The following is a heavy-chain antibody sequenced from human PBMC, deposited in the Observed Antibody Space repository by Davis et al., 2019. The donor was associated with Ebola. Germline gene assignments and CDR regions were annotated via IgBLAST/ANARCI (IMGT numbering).Heavy chain of an antibody. D-gene: IGHD6-13*01. CDR3: ARLEAAAGLDY. Sequence: SETLSLTCIVSGYSISSGYYWGWMRQPPGKGLEWMGSIYHSGSTNYNPSFKSRVTISVDTSKNQFSLKLSAVTAADTAVYYCARLEAAAGLDYWGQGTLVTVSS. J-gene: IGHJ4*02. CDR1: GYSISSGYY. V-gene: IGHV4-38-2*02. CDR2: IYHSGST.